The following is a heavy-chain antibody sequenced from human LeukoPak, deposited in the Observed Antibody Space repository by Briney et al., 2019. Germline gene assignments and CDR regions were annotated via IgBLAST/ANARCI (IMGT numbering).Heavy chain of an antibody. D-gene: IGHD2-15*01. CDR3: ARQSYFDGRGDDAFDI. CDR1: GYTLNNYG. CDR2: ISPYNGNT. V-gene: IGHV1-18*01. Sequence: ASVKVSCKXSGYTLNNYGISWVRQIPGQGLEWMGWISPYNGNTKFSQNFQGRVTVTTETSTSTAYMELRSLRSDDTAVYYCARQSYFDGRGDDAFDIWGQGTMVTVSS. J-gene: IGHJ3*02.